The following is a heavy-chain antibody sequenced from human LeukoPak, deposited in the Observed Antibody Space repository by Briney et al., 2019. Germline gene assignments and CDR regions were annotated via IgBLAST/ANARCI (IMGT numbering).Heavy chain of an antibody. CDR1: GGSISSSSYY. J-gene: IGHJ4*02. D-gene: IGHD6-13*01. V-gene: IGHV4-39*01. CDR3: ATASGAAAEPLYYFDY. CDR2: ICYSGST. Sequence: SETLSLTCTVSGGSISSSSYYWGWIRQPPGKGLEWIGSICYSGSTYYNPSLKSRVTISVDTSKNQFSLKLSSVTAADTAVYYCATASGAAAEPLYYFDYWGQGTLVTVSS.